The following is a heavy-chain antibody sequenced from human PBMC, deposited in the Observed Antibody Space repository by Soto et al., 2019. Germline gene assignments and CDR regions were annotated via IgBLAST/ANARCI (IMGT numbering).Heavy chain of an antibody. J-gene: IGHJ6*04. D-gene: IGHD1-26*01. CDR1: GYTFTSYG. Sequence: ASVKVSCKASGYTFTSYGISWVRQAPGQGLEWMGWISAYNGNTNYAQKLQGRVTMTTDTSTSTAYMELRSLRSDDTAVYYCARIQRHGGSYYRYYGMDVRRKGTTVTVSS. CDR3: ARIQRHGGSYYRYYGMDV. CDR2: ISAYNGNT. V-gene: IGHV1-18*04.